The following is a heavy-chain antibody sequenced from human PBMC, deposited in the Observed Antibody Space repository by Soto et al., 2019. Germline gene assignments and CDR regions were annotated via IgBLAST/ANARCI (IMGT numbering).Heavy chain of an antibody. J-gene: IGHJ4*02. D-gene: IGHD3-10*01. CDR1: GGSVSSGGYY. CDR2: IYYSGST. V-gene: IGHV4-31*03. Sequence: QVQLQESGPGLVKPSQTLSLTCTVSGGSVSSGGYYWSWIRQHPGKGLEWIGYIYYSGSTYYNPSLKSRVTISVDTSKNQFSLKLSSVTAADTAVYYCVRDRAGSGSYWDYWGQGTLVTVSS. CDR3: VRDRAGSGSYWDY.